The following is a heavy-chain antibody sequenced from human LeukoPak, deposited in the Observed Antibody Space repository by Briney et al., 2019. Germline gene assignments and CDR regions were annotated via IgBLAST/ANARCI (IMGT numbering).Heavy chain of an antibody. CDR1: GGTFSSYA. CDR3: ATAGGPQRLRPWGVDY. D-gene: IGHD5-12*01. CDR2: IIPIFGTA. Sequence: SAKVSCKASGGTFSSYAISWVRQAPGQGLEWMGGIIPIFGTANYAQKFQGRVTITADESTSTAYMELSSLRSEDTAVYYCATAGGPQRLRPWGVDYWGQGTLVTVSS. J-gene: IGHJ4*02. V-gene: IGHV1-69*13.